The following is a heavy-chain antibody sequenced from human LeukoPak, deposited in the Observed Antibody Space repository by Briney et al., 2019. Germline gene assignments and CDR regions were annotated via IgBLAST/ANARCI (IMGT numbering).Heavy chain of an antibody. CDR1: GFTFSSYA. J-gene: IGHJ4*02. CDR3: ARVRYDSSGYPFDY. V-gene: IGHV3-11*05. CDR2: ISSGIIYT. Sequence: PGGSLRLSCAASGFTFSSYAMSWVRQAPGKGLEWVSFISSGIIYTNYADSVKGRFTISRDNAKNSLYLQMNSLRAEDTAVYYCARVRYDSSGYPFDYWGQGTLVTVSS. D-gene: IGHD3-22*01.